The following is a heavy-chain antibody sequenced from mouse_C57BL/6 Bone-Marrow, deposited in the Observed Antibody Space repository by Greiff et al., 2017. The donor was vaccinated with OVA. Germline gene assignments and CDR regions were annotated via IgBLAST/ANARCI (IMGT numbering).Heavy chain of an antibody. CDR2: INPNNGGT. D-gene: IGHD2-1*01. CDR3: ARDGNYDY. V-gene: IGHV1-26*01. Sequence: EVQLQQSGPELVKPGASVKISCKAYGYTFTDYYMNWVKQSHGKSLEWIGDINPNNGGTSYNQKFKGKATLTVDKSSSTAYMELRSLTSEDSAVYYCARDGNYDYWGQGTTLTVSS. CDR1: GYTFTDYY. J-gene: IGHJ2*01.